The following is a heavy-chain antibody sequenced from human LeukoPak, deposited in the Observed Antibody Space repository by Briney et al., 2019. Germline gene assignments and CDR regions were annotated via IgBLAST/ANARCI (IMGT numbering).Heavy chain of an antibody. V-gene: IGHV1-24*01. CDR3: ATASPIVATITYFDY. D-gene: IGHD5-12*01. CDR2: FDPEDGET. J-gene: IGHJ4*02. Sequence: ASVKVSFTVSGYTLTELSMHWVRQAPGKGLEWMGGFDPEDGETIYAQKFQGRVTMTEDTSTDTAYMELSSLRSEDTAVYYCATASPIVATITYFDYWGQGTLVTVSS. CDR1: GYTLTELS.